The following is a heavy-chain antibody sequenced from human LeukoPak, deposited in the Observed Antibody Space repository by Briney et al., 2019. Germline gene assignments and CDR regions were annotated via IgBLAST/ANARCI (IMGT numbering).Heavy chain of an antibody. CDR1: GGSISSSSYY. Sequence: SETLSLTCTVSGGSISSSSYYWGWLRQPPGKGLEWIGSIYYSGSTYYNPSLKSRVTISVDTSKNQFSLKLSSVTAADTAVYYCASSSWSYGMDVWGQGTTVTVSS. CDR3: ASSSWSYGMDV. J-gene: IGHJ6*02. V-gene: IGHV4-39*01. CDR2: IYYSGST. D-gene: IGHD6-13*01.